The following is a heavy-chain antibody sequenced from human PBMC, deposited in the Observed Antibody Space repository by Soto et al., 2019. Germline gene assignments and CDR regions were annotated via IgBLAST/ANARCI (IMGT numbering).Heavy chain of an antibody. V-gene: IGHV4-59*12. J-gene: IGHJ2*01. Sequence: QVQLQESGPGLVKPSETLSLTCTVSGGSISSYYWSWIRQPPGKGLEWIGYTYYSGSTNYNPSLKTRVTISVATSRNQFSPQLSSVTAADTAVYYCARFNWYFDLWGRGTLVTVSS. CDR3: ARFNWYFDL. CDR2: TYYSGST. CDR1: GGSISSYY.